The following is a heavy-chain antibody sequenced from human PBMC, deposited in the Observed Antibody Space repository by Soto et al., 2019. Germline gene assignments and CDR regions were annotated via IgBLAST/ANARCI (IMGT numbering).Heavy chain of an antibody. CDR2: IYNSWST. Sequence: SETLSLTCAVSGYSISSGYYWGWIRQPPGKGLEWIGSIYNSWSTYYNPSLKSRVTISVDTSKNQFSLKLSSVTAADTAVYYCARDDQGDYYGYGSYPSCESWGQGTLVIVSS. D-gene: IGHD3-10*01. V-gene: IGHV4-38-2*02. J-gene: IGHJ5*02. CDR1: GYSISSGYY. CDR3: ARDDQGDYYGYGSYPSCES.